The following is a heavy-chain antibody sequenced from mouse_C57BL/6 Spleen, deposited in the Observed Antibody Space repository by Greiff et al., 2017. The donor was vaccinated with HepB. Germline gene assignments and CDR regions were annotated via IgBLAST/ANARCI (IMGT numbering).Heavy chain of an antibody. CDR3: AKRGKLGDGYYVAMDY. Sequence: VKVVESGPGLVAPSQSLSITCTVSGFSLTSYGVDWVRQPPGKGLEWLGVIWGGGSTNYNSALMSRLSISKDNSKSQVFLKMNSLQTDDTAMYYCAKRGKLGDGYYVAMDYWGQGTSVTVSS. CDR1: GFSLTSYG. D-gene: IGHD2-3*01. V-gene: IGHV2-9*01. CDR2: IWGGGST. J-gene: IGHJ4*01.